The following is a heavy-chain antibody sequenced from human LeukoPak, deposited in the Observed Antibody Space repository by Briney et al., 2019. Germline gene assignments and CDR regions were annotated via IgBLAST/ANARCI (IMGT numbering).Heavy chain of an antibody. CDR2: IGSSGNTI. CDR3: ARDQWLDY. Sequence: PGGSLRLSCAASGFTFSGYIMNWVRQAPGKGLEWVSFIGSSGNTIYYADSVKGRFTVSRDNAKNSLYLQMNSLRAEDTAVYYCARDQWLDYSGQGTRVTVSS. V-gene: IGHV3-48*01. CDR1: GFTFSGYI. J-gene: IGHJ4*02. D-gene: IGHD6-19*01.